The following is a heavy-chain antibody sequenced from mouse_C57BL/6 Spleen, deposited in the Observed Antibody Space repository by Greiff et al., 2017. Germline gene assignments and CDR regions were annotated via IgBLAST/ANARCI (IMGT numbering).Heavy chain of an antibody. V-gene: IGHV10-1*01. CDR1: GFSFNTYA. CDR2: IRSKSNNFAT. Sequence: EVQLVESGGGLVQPKGSLKLSCAASGFSFNTYAMNWVRQAPGKGLEWVARIRSKSNNFATYYADSVKDRFTNSRDDSESMLYLQMNNLKTEDTAMYDCVRQKGLWDGYSLAMDYWGQGTSVTVSS. CDR3: VRQKGLWDGYSLAMDY. J-gene: IGHJ4*01. D-gene: IGHD2-3*01.